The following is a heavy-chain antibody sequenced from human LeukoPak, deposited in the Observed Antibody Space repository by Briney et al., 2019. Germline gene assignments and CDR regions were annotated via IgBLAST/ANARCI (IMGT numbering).Heavy chain of an antibody. Sequence: PSETLSLTCAVYGGSSSGYYWSWIRQPPGKGPEWIGEINHSGSTNYNPSLKSRVTISVDTSKNQFSLKLSSVTAADTAVYYCAGGRGAVRMTTVTTPGYWYFDLWGRGTLVTVSS. CDR2: INHSGST. CDR3: AGGRGAVRMTTVTTPGYWYFDL. D-gene: IGHD4-17*01. J-gene: IGHJ2*01. V-gene: IGHV4-34*01. CDR1: GGSSSGYY.